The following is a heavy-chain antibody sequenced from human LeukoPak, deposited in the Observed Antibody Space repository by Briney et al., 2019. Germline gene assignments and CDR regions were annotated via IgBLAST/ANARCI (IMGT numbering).Heavy chain of an antibody. D-gene: IGHD3-10*01. CDR2: ISYDGSNK. CDR3: ARDSGVAHTMVRGPPPY. Sequence: GGSLRLSCAASGFTFSSYAMHWVRQAPGKGLEWVAVISYDGSNKYYADSVKGRFTISRDNSKNTLYPQMNSLRAEDTAVYYCARDSGVAHTMVRGPPPYWGQGTLVTVSS. V-gene: IGHV3-30-3*01. CDR1: GFTFSSYA. J-gene: IGHJ4*02.